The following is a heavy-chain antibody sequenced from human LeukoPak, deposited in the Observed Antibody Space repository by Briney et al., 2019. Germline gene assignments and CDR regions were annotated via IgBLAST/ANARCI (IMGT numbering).Heavy chain of an antibody. D-gene: IGHD2-15*01. Sequence: GASVEVSCKASGGTFSSYAISWVRQAPGQGLEWMGRIIPILGIANYAQKFQGRVTITADKSTSTAYMELSSLRSEDTAVYYCARDHRWSRHFDYWGQGTLVTVSS. CDR3: ARDHRWSRHFDY. CDR1: GGTFSSYA. J-gene: IGHJ4*02. CDR2: IIPILGIA. V-gene: IGHV1-69*04.